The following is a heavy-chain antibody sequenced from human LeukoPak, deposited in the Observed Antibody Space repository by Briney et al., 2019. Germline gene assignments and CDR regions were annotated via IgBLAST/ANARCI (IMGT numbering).Heavy chain of an antibody. D-gene: IGHD6-13*01. V-gene: IGHV3-23*01. CDR3: AKDYLGQMVMFDV. CDR1: GFSFRSYA. Sequence: GGSLRLSCGASGFSFRSYAMSWVRQARGKGLEWVSTITGGGETTFYADSVKGRFSVSRDNSRNTLSLTMNSLRVEDTALYFCAKDYLGQMVMFDVWGQGTMVTVSS. CDR2: ITGGGETT. J-gene: IGHJ3*01.